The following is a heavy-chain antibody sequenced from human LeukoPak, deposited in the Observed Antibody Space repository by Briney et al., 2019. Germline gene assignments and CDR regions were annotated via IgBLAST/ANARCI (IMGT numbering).Heavy chain of an antibody. V-gene: IGHV4-59*01. CDR3: ARGRRTRTPITYYYYGMDV. D-gene: IGHD1-14*01. CDR2: IYYSGST. CDR1: GGSISSYY. Sequence: PSETLSLTCTVSGGSISSYYWSWIRQPPGKGLEWIGYIYYSGSTNYNPSLKSRVTISVDTSKNQFSLKLSSVTAADTAVYYCARGRRTRTPITYYYYGMDVWGQGTTVTVSS. J-gene: IGHJ6*02.